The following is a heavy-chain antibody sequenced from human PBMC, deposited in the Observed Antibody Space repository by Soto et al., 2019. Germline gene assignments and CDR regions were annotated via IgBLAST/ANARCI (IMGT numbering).Heavy chain of an antibody. Sequence: QVQLVESGGGVVQPGRSLRLSCAASGFTFSRFGMHWVRQVPGKGLEWVALIWYHGKNEDYADSVKGRFTISRDNSKNTLYLHMNSLRAEDTAVYYCARRGDSSGYFPNSYDMWGQGTMVTVYS. CDR2: IWYHGKNE. CDR1: GFTFSRFG. CDR3: ARRGDSSGYFPNSYDM. D-gene: IGHD3-22*01. J-gene: IGHJ3*02. V-gene: IGHV3-33*01.